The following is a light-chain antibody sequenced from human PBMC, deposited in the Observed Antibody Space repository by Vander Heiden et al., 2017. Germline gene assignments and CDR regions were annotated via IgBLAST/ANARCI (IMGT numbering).Light chain of an antibody. CDR2: SDR. Sequence: QSLPTQPPSASGAPGQRVTITCTGSNSNIGAGYDVHWYQQLPGTAPKLLIYSDRNRPSGVPDRFSGSKSGTSASLAITGLQAEDEADYYCQSYDSSLSGAVFGGGTKLTVL. CDR3: QSYDSSLSGAV. J-gene: IGLJ2*01. CDR1: NSNIGAGYD. V-gene: IGLV1-40*01.